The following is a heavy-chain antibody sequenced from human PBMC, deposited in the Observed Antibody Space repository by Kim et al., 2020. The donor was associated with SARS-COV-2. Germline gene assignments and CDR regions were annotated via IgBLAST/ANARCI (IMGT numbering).Heavy chain of an antibody. J-gene: IGHJ5*01. CDR3: VTPSTSGIKGRFDY. D-gene: IGHD2-2*01. CDR1: GFTFTTYA. Sequence: GGSLRLSCVTSGFTFTTYAMSWVRQAPGKGLEWASTITGSGSGSDTYYADSLKGRFTISRDNSKNIVYLQMDSLRAEDTAVYYCVTPSTSGIKGRFDYWG. V-gene: IGHV3-23*01. CDR2: ITGSGSGSDT.